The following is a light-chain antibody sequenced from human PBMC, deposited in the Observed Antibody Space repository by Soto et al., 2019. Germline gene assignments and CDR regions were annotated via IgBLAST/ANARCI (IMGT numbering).Light chain of an antibody. J-gene: IGKJ3*01. Sequence: DIVLTQSPGTLSLSPGERATLSCRASQGVSANHLTWYQQKPGQAPRLLMCGASPRATGIPDRFSGSGSGTDFTLTISRLEPEDFAVYFCQQYSRSPFTFGPGTKVDI. CDR3: QQYSRSPFT. CDR1: QGVSANH. V-gene: IGKV3-20*01. CDR2: GAS.